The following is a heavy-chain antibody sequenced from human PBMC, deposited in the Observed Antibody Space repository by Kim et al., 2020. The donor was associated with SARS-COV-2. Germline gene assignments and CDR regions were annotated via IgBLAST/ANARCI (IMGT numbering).Heavy chain of an antibody. CDR1: GFTFDDYA. J-gene: IGHJ3*02. D-gene: IGHD3-3*01. V-gene: IGHV3-9*01. CDR2: ISWNSGSI. CDR3: AKDKGSGYPPLGAFDI. Sequence: GGSLRLSCAASGFTFDDYAMHWVRQAPGKGLEWVSGISWNSGSIGYADSVKGRFTISRDNAKNSLYLQMNSLRAEDTALYYCAKDKGSGYPPLGAFDIWGQGTMVTVSS.